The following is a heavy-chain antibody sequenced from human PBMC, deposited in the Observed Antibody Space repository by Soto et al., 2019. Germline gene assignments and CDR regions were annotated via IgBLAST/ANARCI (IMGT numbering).Heavy chain of an antibody. D-gene: IGHD3-3*01. CDR3: AKGLRFLEWFPPDY. J-gene: IGHJ4*02. V-gene: IGHV1-69*13. CDR2: IIPIFGTA. Sequence: ASVKVSCKASGGTFSSYAISWVRQAPGQGLEWMGGIIPIFGTANYAQKSQGRVTITADESTSTAYMELSSLRSEDTAVYYCAKGLRFLEWFPPDYWGQGTLVTVSS. CDR1: GGTFSSYA.